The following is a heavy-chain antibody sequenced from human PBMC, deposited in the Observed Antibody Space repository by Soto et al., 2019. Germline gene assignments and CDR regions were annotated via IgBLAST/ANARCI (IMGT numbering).Heavy chain of an antibody. V-gene: IGHV3-23*01. CDR2: ISGSGGST. Sequence: GGSLRLSCAASGFTFSSYAMSWVRQAPGKGLEWVSAISGSGGSTYYADSVKGRFTISRDNSKNTLYLQMNSLRAEDTAVYYCAKDLSTSPDVLRYFDWFDPWGQGTLVTVSS. J-gene: IGHJ5*02. D-gene: IGHD3-9*01. CDR3: AKDLSTSPDVLRYFDWFDP. CDR1: GFTFSSYA.